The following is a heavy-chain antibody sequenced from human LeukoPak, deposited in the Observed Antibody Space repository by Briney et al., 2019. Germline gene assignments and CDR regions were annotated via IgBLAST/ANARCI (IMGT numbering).Heavy chain of an antibody. J-gene: IGHJ5*02. V-gene: IGHV4-34*01. CDR2: INHSGST. D-gene: IGHD1-7*01. CDR1: GGPFSGYY. CDR3: ARGQVELELRNQYNWFDP. Sequence: SETLSLTCAVYGGPFSGYYWSWIRQPPGKGLEWIGEINHSGSTNYNPSLKSRVTISVDTSKNQFSLKLSSVTAADTAVYYCARGQVELELRNQYNWFDPWGQGTLVTVSS.